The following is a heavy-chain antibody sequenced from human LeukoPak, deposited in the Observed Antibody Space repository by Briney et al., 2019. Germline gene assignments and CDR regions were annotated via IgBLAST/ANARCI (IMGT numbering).Heavy chain of an antibody. V-gene: IGHV3-23*01. D-gene: IGHD5-12*01. CDR3: AKGGTYSGYDPSYFDY. CDR2: ISGSGGST. CDR1: GFTFSSYA. J-gene: IGHJ4*02. Sequence: GGSLRLSCAASGFTFSSYAMDWVRQAPGRGLDGVSVISGSGGSTYYADSVKGRFSISRDNSKNTLYLQMNSLRAEDTAVYYCAKGGTYSGYDPSYFDYWGQGTLVTVSS.